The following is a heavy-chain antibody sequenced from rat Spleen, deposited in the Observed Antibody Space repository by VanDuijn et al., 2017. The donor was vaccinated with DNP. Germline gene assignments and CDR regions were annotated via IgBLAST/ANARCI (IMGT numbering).Heavy chain of an antibody. Sequence: EVQLVESGGGLVQPGRSLKLSCAASGFTFSNYDMAWVRQAPTKGLEWAAGMSPTTRSSYYRDSVRGRFTVSRDDATSTLYLQMNSLRSEDTATYYCAREGDYYDGGYGDALDAWGQGTSVTVSS. CDR2: MSPTTRSS. CDR3: AREGDYYDGGYGDALDA. J-gene: IGHJ4*01. D-gene: IGHD1-12*02. CDR1: GFTFSNYD. V-gene: IGHV5S23*01.